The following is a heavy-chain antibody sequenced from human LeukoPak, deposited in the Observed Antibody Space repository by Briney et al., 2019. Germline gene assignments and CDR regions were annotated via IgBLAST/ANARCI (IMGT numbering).Heavy chain of an antibody. D-gene: IGHD6-19*01. CDR1: RGTFSSYN. V-gene: IGHV1-69*04. J-gene: IGHJ4*02. CDR3: ARDQTTLAVASY. CDR2: IIPILGVP. Sequence: SVKVSCKTSRGTFSSYNIDWVRQAPGQGLEWMGRIIPILGVPNYAQKFQGRLTIIADKSTSTAYMELTSLTSEDTAVYYCARDQTTLAVASYWGQGTLVTVSS.